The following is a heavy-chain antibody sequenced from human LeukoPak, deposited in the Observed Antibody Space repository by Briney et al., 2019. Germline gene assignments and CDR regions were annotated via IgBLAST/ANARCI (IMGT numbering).Heavy chain of an antibody. J-gene: IGHJ4*02. CDR3: ARVRGSGYYYYDY. D-gene: IGHD3-10*01. V-gene: IGHV3-72*01. CDR2: SRNKANSYST. CDR1: GFTFSDHY. Sequence: GGSLRLFCAASGFTFSDHYMDWFRQAPGKGLEWFGRSRNKANSYSTEYAASVKGRFTISRDESKNSLYLQMNSQKTEDTAVYFCARVRGSGYYYYDYWGQGTLVTVSS.